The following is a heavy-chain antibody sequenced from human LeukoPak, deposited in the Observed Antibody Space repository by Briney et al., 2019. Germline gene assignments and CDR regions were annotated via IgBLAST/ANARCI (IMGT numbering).Heavy chain of an antibody. J-gene: IGHJ4*02. CDR2: ISSSSSYI. D-gene: IGHD2-8*02. Sequence: GGSLRLSCAASGFTFSSYSMNWVSQAPGKGLEWVSSISSSSSYIYYADSVKGRFTISRDNAKNSLYLQMNSLRAEDTAVYYCARDGGVVVLDYWGQGTLVTVSS. CDR3: ARDGGVVVLDY. V-gene: IGHV3-21*01. CDR1: GFTFSSYS.